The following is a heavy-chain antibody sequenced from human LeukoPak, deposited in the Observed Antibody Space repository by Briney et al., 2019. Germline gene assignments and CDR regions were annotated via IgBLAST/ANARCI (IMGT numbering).Heavy chain of an antibody. D-gene: IGHD4-23*01. Sequence: ASVKVSCKASGYTFTSYGISRVRQAPGQGLEWMGWISAYNGNTNYAQKLQGRVTMTTDTSTSTAYMELRSLRSDDTAVYYCARIFLSVVAPKRWFDPWGQGTLVTVSS. CDR3: ARIFLSVVAPKRWFDP. V-gene: IGHV1-18*01. CDR1: GYTFTSYG. CDR2: ISAYNGNT. J-gene: IGHJ5*02.